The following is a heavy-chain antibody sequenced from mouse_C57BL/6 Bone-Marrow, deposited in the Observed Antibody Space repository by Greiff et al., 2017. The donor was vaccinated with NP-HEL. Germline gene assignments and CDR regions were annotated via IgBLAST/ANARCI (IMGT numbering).Heavy chain of an antibody. CDR3: AIGRKMGMDY. CDR2: IWSDGST. J-gene: IGHJ4*01. CDR1: GFSLTSYG. Sequence: VKLQESGPGLVAPSQCLSITCTVSGFSLTSYGVHWVRQPPGKGLEWLVVIWSDGSTTYNSALKSRLSISKDNSKSQVFLKRNSLQTDDTSVYYCAIGRKMGMDYWGQGTSVTVSS. D-gene: IGHD2-3*01. V-gene: IGHV2-6*03.